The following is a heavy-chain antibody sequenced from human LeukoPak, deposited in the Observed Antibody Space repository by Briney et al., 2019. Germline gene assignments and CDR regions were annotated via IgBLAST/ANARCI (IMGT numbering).Heavy chain of an antibody. J-gene: IGHJ6*02. V-gene: IGHV1-18*01. CDR1: GYTFTSYG. CDR2: ISAYNGNT. Sequence: ASVKVSCKASGYTFTSYGISWVRQAPGQGLEWMGWISAYNGNTNYAQKLQGRVTMTTDTSTSTAYMELRSLRSDDTAVYYCARHFGIVVVTYYYGMDVWGQGTTVTVSS. D-gene: IGHD3-22*01. CDR3: ARHFGIVVVTYYYGMDV.